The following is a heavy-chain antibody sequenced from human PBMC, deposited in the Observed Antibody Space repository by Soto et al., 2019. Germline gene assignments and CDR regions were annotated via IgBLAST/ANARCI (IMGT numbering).Heavy chain of an antibody. CDR2: ISYDGTNK. V-gene: IGHV3-30*04. CDR1: GFSFSSFA. CDR3: ARDKWAVGRLAIPCILHF. J-gene: IGHJ4*02. Sequence: GSLSLSCAASGFSFSSFAMHWVLQAPGEGLQWVALISYDGTNKFYADSVKGRFTISRDNSRNTLYLLMNSLRPEDSAVYFCARDKWAVGRLAIPCILHFWGQGTLVTVSS. D-gene: IGHD3-16*01.